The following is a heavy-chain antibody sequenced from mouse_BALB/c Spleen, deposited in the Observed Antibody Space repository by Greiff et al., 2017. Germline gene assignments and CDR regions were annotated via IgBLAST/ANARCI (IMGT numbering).Heavy chain of an antibody. CDR2: IWGDGST. Sequence: VKLMESGPGLVAPSQSLSITCTVSGFSLTSYGVSWVRQPPGKGLEWLGVIWGDGSTNYHSALISRLSISKDNSKSQVFLKLNSLQTDDTATYYCAKRGENYYGSSFNWYFDVWGAGTTVTVSS. J-gene: IGHJ1*01. D-gene: IGHD1-1*01. V-gene: IGHV2-3*01. CDR3: AKRGENYYGSSFNWYFDV. CDR1: GFSLTSYG.